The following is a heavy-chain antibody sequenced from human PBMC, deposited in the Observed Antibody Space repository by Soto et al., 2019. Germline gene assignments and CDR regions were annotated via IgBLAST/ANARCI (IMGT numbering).Heavy chain of an antibody. J-gene: IGHJ4*02. CDR1: GGSISSGGYY. D-gene: IGHD2-21*01. CDR2: IYYRGST. V-gene: IGHV4-31*03. Sequence: SETLSLTCTVSGGSISSGGYYWSWIRQHPGKGLEWIGSIYYRGSTFYNSSPKSRVTISVDTSKNQFSLKLSSVTAADTAVYYCARGVIHWGQGTLVTVSS. CDR3: ARGVIH.